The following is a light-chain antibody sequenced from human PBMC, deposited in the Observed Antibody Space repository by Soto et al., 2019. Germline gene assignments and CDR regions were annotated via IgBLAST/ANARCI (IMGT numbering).Light chain of an antibody. CDR2: EVS. CDR1: DSDVGAYNY. V-gene: IGLV2-14*01. J-gene: IGLJ1*01. CDR3: SSYASGNNYV. Sequence: QSVLTQPASVSGSPGQSITISCTGTDSDVGAYNYVSWYQQHPGKAPKLMISEVSNRPSGVSNRFSGSKSGNTASLTISGLQAEDESDYYCSSYASGNNYVLGYGTKLT.